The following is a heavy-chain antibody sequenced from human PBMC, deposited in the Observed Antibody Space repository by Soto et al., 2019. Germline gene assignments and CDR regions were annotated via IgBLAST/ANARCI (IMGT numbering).Heavy chain of an antibody. CDR1: GYTFTSYG. J-gene: IGHJ4*02. V-gene: IGHV1-18*01. D-gene: IGHD2-2*01. CDR3: ARDRPCTSCRDVFDY. Sequence: QVQLVQSGAEVKKPGASVKVSCKASGYTFTSYGISWVRQAPGQGLEWMGWISAYNGNTNYAQKLQGRVTMTTDTSTGTAYMELRSLRSDDTAVYYCARDRPCTSCRDVFDYWGQGTLVTVSS. CDR2: ISAYNGNT.